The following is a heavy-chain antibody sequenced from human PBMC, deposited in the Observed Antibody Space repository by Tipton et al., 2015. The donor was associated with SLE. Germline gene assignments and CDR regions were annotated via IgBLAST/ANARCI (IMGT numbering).Heavy chain of an antibody. Sequence: SLRLSCAASGFTFSSYAMSWVRQAPGKGLEWVSAISGSGGSTYYADSVKGRFTISRDNSKNTLYLQMNSLRAEDPAVYYCAKEERKVVVVVAFQAVCFDYWGQGTLVTVSS. D-gene: IGHD2-15*01. CDR3: AKEERKVVVVVAFQAVCFDY. V-gene: IGHV3-23*01. CDR1: GFTFSSYA. CDR2: ISGSGGST. J-gene: IGHJ4*02.